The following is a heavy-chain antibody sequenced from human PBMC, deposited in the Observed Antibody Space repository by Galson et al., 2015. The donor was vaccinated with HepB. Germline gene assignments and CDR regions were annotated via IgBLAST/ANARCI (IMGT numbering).Heavy chain of an antibody. CDR1: GYTFTDYY. V-gene: IGHV1-2*02. D-gene: IGHD1-26*01. J-gene: IGHJ4*02. CDR3: ATSGSYQRSDLAY. CDR2: INPNSGGT. Sequence: SVKVSCKASGYTFTDYYICWVRQAPGQGLEWMGWINPNSGGTKYAQKFQGRVTMTTDTSISTAYVELSSLRSDDTAVFYCATSGSYQRSDLAYWGQGTLVTVSS.